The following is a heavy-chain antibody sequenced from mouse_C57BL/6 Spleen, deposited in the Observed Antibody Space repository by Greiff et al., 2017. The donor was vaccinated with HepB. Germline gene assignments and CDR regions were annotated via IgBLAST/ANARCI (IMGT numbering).Heavy chain of an antibody. J-gene: IGHJ3*01. V-gene: IGHV3-6*01. CDR1: GYSITSGYY. CDR2: ISYDGSN. CDR3: ARDNLWFAY. Sequence: EVHLVESGPGLVKPSQSLSLTCSVTGYSITSGYYWNWIRQFPGNKLEWMGYISYDGSNNYNPSLKNRISITRDTSKNQFFLKLNSVTTEDTATYYCARDNLWFAYWGQGTLVTVSA.